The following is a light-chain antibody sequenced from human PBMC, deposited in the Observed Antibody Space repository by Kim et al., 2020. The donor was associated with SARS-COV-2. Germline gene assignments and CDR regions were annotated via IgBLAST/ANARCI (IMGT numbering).Light chain of an antibody. CDR2: RNK. CDR3: AAWDDSLSGGV. Sequence: GRMVTISCSESNSNIGSNYVYWYQQLPGTAPKLLIYRNKQRPSGVPDPFSGSKSGTSASLAISGLRSEDEADYFCAAWDDSLSGGVFGGGTQLTVL. CDR1: NSNIGSNY. V-gene: IGLV1-47*01. J-gene: IGLJ3*02.